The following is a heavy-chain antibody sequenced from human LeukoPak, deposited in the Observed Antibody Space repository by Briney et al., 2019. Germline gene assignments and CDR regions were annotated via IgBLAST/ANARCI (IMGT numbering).Heavy chain of an antibody. CDR1: GFTFSSYG. Sequence: GGSLRLSCAASGFTFSSYGMSWVRQAPGKGLEWVSAISGSGGSTYYADSVKGRSTISRDNSKNTLSLQMNSLRVEDTAVYYCAKDGDWAFDHRAQGTLVSVSS. J-gene: IGHJ4*02. CDR3: AKDGDWAFDH. V-gene: IGHV3-23*01. D-gene: IGHD2-21*02. CDR2: ISGSGGST.